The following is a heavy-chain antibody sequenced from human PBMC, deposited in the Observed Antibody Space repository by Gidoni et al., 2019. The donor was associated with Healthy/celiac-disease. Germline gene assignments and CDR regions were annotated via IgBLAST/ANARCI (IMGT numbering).Heavy chain of an antibody. J-gene: IGHJ4*02. CDR3: AKLAVDTAMVYFDY. CDR1: GFTFSSYA. D-gene: IGHD5-18*01. Sequence: EVQLLESGGGLVQPGGPLRLSCAAFGFTFSSYAMSWVRQAPGKGLEGVSALSGSGGSTYYADSMKGRFTISRDNSKNTLYLQMNSLRAEDTAVYYCAKLAVDTAMVYFDYWGQGTLVTVSS. CDR2: LSGSGGST. V-gene: IGHV3-23*01.